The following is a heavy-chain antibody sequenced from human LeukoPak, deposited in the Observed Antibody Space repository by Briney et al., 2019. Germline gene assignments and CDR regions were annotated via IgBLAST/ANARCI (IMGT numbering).Heavy chain of an antibody. CDR3: VRYSSSSGGASYYLDY. J-gene: IGHJ4*01. CDR1: GFTLRNYW. V-gene: IGHV3-74*01. D-gene: IGHD6-6*01. CDR2: ISGDGSVT. Sequence: VGSLRLSCTASGFTLRNYWMHWVRQVPGKRLVWVSRISGDGSVTNYADSVQGRFTISRDNAKNILYLQINSLRSEDTAVYYCVRYSSSSGGASYYLDYWGHGTLVTVSS.